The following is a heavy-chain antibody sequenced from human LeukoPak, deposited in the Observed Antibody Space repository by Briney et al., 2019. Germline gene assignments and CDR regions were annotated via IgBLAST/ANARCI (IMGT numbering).Heavy chain of an antibody. Sequence: ASVKVSCKASGYTFTSYGISWVRQAPGQGLEWMGWISAYNGNTNYAQKLQGRVTMTTDTSTSTAYMELRSLRSDDTAVYYCVRDLGYCSSTSCYKYFQHWRQGTLVTVSS. CDR1: GYTFTSYG. V-gene: IGHV1-18*01. J-gene: IGHJ1*01. CDR2: ISAYNGNT. D-gene: IGHD2-2*02. CDR3: VRDLGYCSSTSCYKYFQH.